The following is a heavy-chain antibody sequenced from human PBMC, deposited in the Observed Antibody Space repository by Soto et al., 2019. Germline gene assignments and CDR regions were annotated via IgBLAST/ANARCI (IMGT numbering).Heavy chain of an antibody. Sequence: QVQLVESGGGLVKPGGSLRLSCAASGFTFSDYYMSWLRQAPGKGREWVSYISISGSTIFYADSVKGRFTISRDNAKNSLYLQMTSLRAEDTAVYYCARVERGITIFGVVVPPFDYWGQGTLVTVSS. CDR3: ARVERGITIFGVVVPPFDY. V-gene: IGHV3-11*01. CDR2: ISISGSTI. CDR1: GFTFSDYY. J-gene: IGHJ4*02. D-gene: IGHD3-3*01.